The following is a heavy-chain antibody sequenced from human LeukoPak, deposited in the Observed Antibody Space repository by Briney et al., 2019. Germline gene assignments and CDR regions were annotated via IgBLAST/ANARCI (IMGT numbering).Heavy chain of an antibody. CDR2: ISYDGSNK. CDR1: GFTFSSYA. CDR3: ARSTASRVVVPAANVIDY. Sequence: GRSLRLSCAASGFTFSSYAMHWVRQAPGKGLEWVAVISYDGSNKYYADSVKGRFTISRDNSKNTLYLQTNSLRAEDTAVYYCARSTASRVVVPAANVIDYWGQGTLVTVSS. J-gene: IGHJ4*02. D-gene: IGHD2-2*01. V-gene: IGHV3-30*14.